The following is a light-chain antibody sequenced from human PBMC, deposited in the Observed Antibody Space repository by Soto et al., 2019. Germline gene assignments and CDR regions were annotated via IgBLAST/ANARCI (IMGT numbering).Light chain of an antibody. V-gene: IGKV3-20*01. Sequence: EIVLTQSPGTLSLSPGERATLSCRASHSVSSRFLAWYQQKPGQAPRLLMYGASSRATGIPDRLSGTGSGTDFTLTISRLEPEDVAVYYCQEYGSSPYTFGLGTKLESK. CDR1: HSVSSRF. CDR3: QEYGSSPYT. CDR2: GAS. J-gene: IGKJ2*01.